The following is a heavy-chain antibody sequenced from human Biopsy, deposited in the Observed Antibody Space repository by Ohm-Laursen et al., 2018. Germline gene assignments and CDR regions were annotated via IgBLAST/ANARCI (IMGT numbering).Heavy chain of an antibody. CDR2: ISSSSDNI. D-gene: IGHD3-10*01. CDR1: GFTLSSYS. Sequence: SLRLSCAASGFTLSSYSMNWVRQTPGKGLEWVSTISSSSDNIYYVDSAKGRFTISRDNAKNSLYLQMNSLRAEDTAVYYCARSRGSSGIATIYYYGMDVWGQGTTVTVSS. CDR3: ARSRGSSGIATIYYYGMDV. V-gene: IGHV3-21*01. J-gene: IGHJ6*02.